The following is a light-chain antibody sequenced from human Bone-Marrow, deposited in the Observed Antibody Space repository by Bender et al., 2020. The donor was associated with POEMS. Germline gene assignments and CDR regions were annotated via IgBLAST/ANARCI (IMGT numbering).Light chain of an antibody. CDR2: EDT. V-gene: IGLV2-23*01. CDR1: DNDIGAYTL. J-gene: IGLJ3*02. CDR3: CSYDGNNEV. Sequence: QSALTQPASVSGSPGQSITISCAGTDNDIGAYTLVSWYQQHPGKAPKLLIYEDTQRPSGVSIRLSGSKSGNTASLTISGLQAEDEADYYCCSYDGNNEVFGGGTKLTVL.